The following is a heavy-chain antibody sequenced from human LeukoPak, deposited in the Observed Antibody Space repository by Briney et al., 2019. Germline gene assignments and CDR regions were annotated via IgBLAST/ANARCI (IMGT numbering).Heavy chain of an antibody. V-gene: IGHV4-39*07. J-gene: IGHJ4*02. Sequence: PSETLSLTCTVSGGSISSSSYYWGWIRQPPGKGLEWIGSIYYSGSTYYNPSLKSRVTISVDTSKNQFSLKLSSVTAADTAVYYCARKVEFGELPDYWGQGTLVTVSS. CDR3: ARKVEFGELPDY. CDR2: IYYSGST. CDR1: GGSISSSSYY. D-gene: IGHD3-10*01.